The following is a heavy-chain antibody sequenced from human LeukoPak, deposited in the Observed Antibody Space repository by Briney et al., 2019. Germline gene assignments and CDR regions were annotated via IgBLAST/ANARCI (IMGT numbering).Heavy chain of an antibody. J-gene: IGHJ2*01. V-gene: IGHV4-39*01. D-gene: IGHD3-22*01. Sequence: PSETLSLTCTVSGGSISSSTYYWGWIRQPPGKGLEWIGSIYYTGSTYYNPSLKNRVTISVDTSKNQFSLKLRSVTAADTAVYYFARLLHSTPMIVVVVTPPYLPDFDVWGRGTLVTVSS. CDR3: ARLLHSTPMIVVVVTPPYLPDFDV. CDR1: GGSISSSTYY. CDR2: IYYTGST.